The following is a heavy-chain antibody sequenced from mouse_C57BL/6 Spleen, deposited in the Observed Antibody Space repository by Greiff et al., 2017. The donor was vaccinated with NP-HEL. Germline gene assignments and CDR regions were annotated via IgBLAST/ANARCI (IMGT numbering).Heavy chain of an antibody. V-gene: IGHV5-17*01. D-gene: IGHD1-1*01. J-gene: IGHJ1*03. CDR1: GFTFSDYG. Sequence: EVKLVESGGGLVKPGGSLTLSCASSGFTFSDYGMHWVRPAPEKGLEWVAYISSGSSTIYYADTVKGRFPISRDNAKHTLFLQMTSLRSEDTAMGCGARHTYDGDRYFDVWGTGTTATVSS. CDR2: ISSGSSTI. CDR3: ARHTYDGDRYFDV.